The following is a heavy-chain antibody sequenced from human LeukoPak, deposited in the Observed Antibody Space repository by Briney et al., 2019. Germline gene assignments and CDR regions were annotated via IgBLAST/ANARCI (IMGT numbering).Heavy chain of an antibody. CDR2: NYYSGST. CDR1: GGSISSYY. Sequence: PSETLSLTCTVSGGSISSYYWSWIRQPPGKGLEWIGYNYYSGSTNYNPSLKSRVTISVDTSKNQFSLKLSSVTAADTAVYYCARHESGSYDFDYFDYWGQGTLITVSS. CDR3: ARHESGSYDFDYFDY. J-gene: IGHJ4*02. D-gene: IGHD1-26*01. V-gene: IGHV4-59*08.